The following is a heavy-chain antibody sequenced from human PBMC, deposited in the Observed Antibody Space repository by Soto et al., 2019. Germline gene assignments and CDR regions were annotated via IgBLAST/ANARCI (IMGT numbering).Heavy chain of an antibody. V-gene: IGHV4-31*03. D-gene: IGHD3-10*01. CDR3: ARDHGNGGLYGMDV. J-gene: IGHJ6*02. CDR2: IYYSGST. CDR1: GGSISSGGYY. Sequence: SETLSLTCTVSGGSISSGGYYWGWIRQHPGKGLEWIGYIYYSGSTYYNPSLKSRVTISVDTSKNQFSLKLSSVTAADTAVYYCARDHGNGGLYGMDVWGQGTTVTVSS.